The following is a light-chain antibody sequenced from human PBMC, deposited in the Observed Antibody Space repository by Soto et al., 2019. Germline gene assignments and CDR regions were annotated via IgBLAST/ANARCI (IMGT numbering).Light chain of an antibody. J-gene: IGKJ4*01. V-gene: IGKV3-20*01. Sequence: EIVLTQSPGTLSLSPGERATLSCRASESVSSSNLAWFQQRPGQAPRLLISGASSRATGISDRFTGSGSGTDFILTISRLEPEDFAAYYCLHHGGPSHTFGGGTKVEI. CDR1: ESVSSSN. CDR3: LHHGGPSHT. CDR2: GAS.